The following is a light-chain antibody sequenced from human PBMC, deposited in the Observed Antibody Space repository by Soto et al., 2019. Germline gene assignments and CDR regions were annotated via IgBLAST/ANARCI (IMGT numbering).Light chain of an antibody. CDR2: AAS. Sequence: DIQMAQSPSSLSASVGDRVTIACRASQDIDNYLAWYQQKPGRAPNLLIYAASTLQPGVPSRFTGSGSGTDFTLTISSLQPDDVANYYCQRYNSAPRTFGQGTKVEIK. V-gene: IGKV1-27*01. J-gene: IGKJ1*01. CDR1: QDIDNY. CDR3: QRYNSAPRT.